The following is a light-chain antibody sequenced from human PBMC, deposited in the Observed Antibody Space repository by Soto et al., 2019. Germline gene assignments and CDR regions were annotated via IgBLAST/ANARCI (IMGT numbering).Light chain of an antibody. Sequence: EIVLTQSPATLSLSPGERATLSCRASQSVRSYLAWYQQKPGQAPRLLIYVASNRATGIPARFSGSGSGTDFTLTISSLEPEDFAVYYCQHRSSWPLTFGGGTKVEIK. V-gene: IGKV3-11*01. CDR3: QHRSSWPLT. CDR1: QSVRSY. J-gene: IGKJ4*01. CDR2: VAS.